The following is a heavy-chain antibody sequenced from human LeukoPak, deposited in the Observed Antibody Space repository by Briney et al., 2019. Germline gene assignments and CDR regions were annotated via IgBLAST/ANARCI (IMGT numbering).Heavy chain of an antibody. D-gene: IGHD2-21*02. CDR1: GGSISSSTYY. J-gene: IGHJ4*02. V-gene: IGHV4-39*01. CDR3: ATRGDNDYYCDN. CDR2: IYYSGST. Sequence: PSETLSLTCTVSGGSISSSTYYWGWIRQPPGKGLEWIGSIYYSGSTYYNPSLKSRVTISVDTSKNQFSLKLSSVTAADTAVYYCATRGDNDYYCDNCGQGNRTTVS.